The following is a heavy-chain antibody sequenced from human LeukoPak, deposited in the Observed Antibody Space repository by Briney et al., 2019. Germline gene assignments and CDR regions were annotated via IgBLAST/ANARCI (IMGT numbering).Heavy chain of an antibody. CDR2: ISYDGSNK. Sequence: GGSLRLSCAASGFTFSSYGMHWVRQAPGKGLEWVAVISYDGSNKYYADSVKGRFTISRDNSKNTLYLQMNSLRAEDTAVYYCAKARSSTSCYIGCYYYYGMDVWGQGTTVTVSS. CDR3: AKARSSTSCYIGCYYYYGMDV. CDR1: GFTFSSYG. J-gene: IGHJ6*02. V-gene: IGHV3-30*18. D-gene: IGHD2-2*02.